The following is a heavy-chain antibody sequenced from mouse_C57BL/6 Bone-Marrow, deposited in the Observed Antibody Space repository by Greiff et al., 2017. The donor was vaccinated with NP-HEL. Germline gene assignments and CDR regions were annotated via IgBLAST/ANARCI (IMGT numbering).Heavy chain of an antibody. D-gene: IGHD1-1*01. J-gene: IGHJ4*01. CDR2: IYPGDGDT. V-gene: IGHV1-80*01. Sequence: LVESGAELVKPGASVKISCKASGYAFSSYWMNWVKQRPGKGLEWIGQIYPGDGDTNYTGKFKGKATLTADKSSSTAYMQLSSLTSEDSAVYFCARTGYYGSRRGDYAMDYWGQGTSVTVSS. CDR1: GYAFSSYW. CDR3: ARTGYYGSRRGDYAMDY.